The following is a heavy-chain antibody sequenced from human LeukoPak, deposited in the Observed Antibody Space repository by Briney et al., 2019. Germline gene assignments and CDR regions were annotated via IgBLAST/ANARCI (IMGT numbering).Heavy chain of an antibody. CDR3: ARVSDAFDYFFDS. V-gene: IGHV3-21*01. CDR2: VSRSSRFI. J-gene: IGHJ4*02. Sequence: GGSLRLSCAASGFTFSTYSMNWVRQAPGKGLEWVSSVSRSSRFIFYADSVQGRFTISRDDAKDSLFLQMNSLRAEDTAVYYCARVSDAFDYFFDSWGQGTLVTVSS. D-gene: IGHD5-12*01. CDR1: GFTFSTYS.